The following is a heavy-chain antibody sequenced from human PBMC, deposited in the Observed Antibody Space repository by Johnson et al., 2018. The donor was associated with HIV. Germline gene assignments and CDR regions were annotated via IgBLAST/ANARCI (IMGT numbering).Heavy chain of an antibody. J-gene: IGHJ3*01. CDR1: GFTFSSYA. CDR2: ISYDGSNK. CDR3: ARDSGAPGNDAFDV. D-gene: IGHD1-26*01. V-gene: IGHV3-30-3*01. Sequence: QEQLVESGGGVVQPGRSLRLSCAASGFTFSSYAMHWVRQAPGKGLEWVAVISYDGSNKYYADSVKGRFTISRDNSKNTLYLQMNSLRTEGTALYFWARDSGAPGNDAFDVWGQGTMVTIAS.